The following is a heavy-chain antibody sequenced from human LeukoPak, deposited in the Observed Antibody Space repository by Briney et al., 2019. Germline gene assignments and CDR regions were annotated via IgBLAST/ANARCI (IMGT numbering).Heavy chain of an antibody. J-gene: IGHJ4*02. CDR2: INEDGSYK. V-gene: IGHV3-7*01. CDR1: GFTFTSYW. CDR3: ARDATRGGDNDY. D-gene: IGHD2-21*02. Sequence: GGSLRLSCAVSGFTFTSYWMSWVRQAPGKGLEWVANINEDGSYKFHADSVKGRLTISRDNSESSLYLQMSSLRADDTAVYYCARDATRGGDNDYWGQGTRVIVSS.